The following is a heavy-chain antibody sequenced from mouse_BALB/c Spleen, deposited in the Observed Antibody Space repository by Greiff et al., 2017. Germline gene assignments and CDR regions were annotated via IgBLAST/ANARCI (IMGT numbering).Heavy chain of an antibody. CDR1: GFTFSSYG. D-gene: IGHD1-2*01. CDR3: ARGNGYEGFAY. Sequence: EVKLMESGGGLVQPGGSLKLSCAASGFTFSSYGMSWVRQTPDKRLELVATINSNGGSTYYPDSVKGRFTISRDNAKNTLYLQMSSLKSEDTAMYYCARGNGYEGFAYWGQGTLVTVSA. J-gene: IGHJ3*01. V-gene: IGHV5-6-3*01. CDR2: INSNGGST.